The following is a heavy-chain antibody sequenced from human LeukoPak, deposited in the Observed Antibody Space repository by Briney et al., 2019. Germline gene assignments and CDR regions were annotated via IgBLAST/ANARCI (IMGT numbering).Heavy chain of an antibody. Sequence: QPGGSLRLSCAASGFTFSSYWMTWVRQAPGKELEWVANINEDGSEKYYVDSVKGRFTISRDNAKNSLYLQMNSLRAEDTAVYYCARIAGNYYWGQGTLVTVSS. CDR2: INEDGSEK. CDR1: GFTFSSYW. D-gene: IGHD1-7*01. J-gene: IGHJ4*02. CDR3: ARIAGNYY. V-gene: IGHV3-7*01.